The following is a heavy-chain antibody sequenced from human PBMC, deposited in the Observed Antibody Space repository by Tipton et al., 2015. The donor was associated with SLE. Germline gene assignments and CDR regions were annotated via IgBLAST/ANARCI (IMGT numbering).Heavy chain of an antibody. D-gene: IGHD6-13*01. CDR2: IYYSGST. V-gene: IGHV4-31*03. CDR1: GGSISSGGYY. CDR3: ARDGSSSWYTYYFDS. Sequence: TLSLTCTVSGGSISSGGYYWSWIRQHPGKGLEWIGYIYYSGSTYYNPSLKSRVTISVDTSKNQFSLKLSSVTAADTAVYYCARDGSSSWYTYYFDSWGQGTLVTVSS. J-gene: IGHJ4*02.